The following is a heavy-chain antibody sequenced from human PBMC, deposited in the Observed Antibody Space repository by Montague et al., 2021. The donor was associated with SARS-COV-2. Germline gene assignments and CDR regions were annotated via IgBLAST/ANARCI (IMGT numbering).Heavy chain of an antibody. CDR3: ARENTVTTFGGPYYIDS. J-gene: IGHJ4*02. CDR2: IYYSGTT. V-gene: IGHV4-39*07. Sequence: SETLSLTCTVSAGAIRDTDYFWGWIRQPPGKGLEWIGSIYYSGTTXHXXXXKXRVTISVDTSKNQFSLKLSSVTAADTAVYYCARENTVTTFGGPYYIDSWGQGTLVTVSA. D-gene: IGHD4-17*01. CDR1: AGAIRDTDYF.